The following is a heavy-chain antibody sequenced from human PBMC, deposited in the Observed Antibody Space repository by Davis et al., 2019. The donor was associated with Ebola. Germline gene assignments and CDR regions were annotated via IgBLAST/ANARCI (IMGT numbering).Heavy chain of an antibody. D-gene: IGHD5-18*01. J-gene: IGHJ4*02. V-gene: IGHV4-34*01. CDR3: ARGRRYSYGPPRY. Sequence: SETLSLTCAVSGGSFSGYSWSWIRQPPGKGLEWIGEINHSGSTNYNPSLKSRVTISVDTSKNQFSLKLSSVTAADTAVYYCARGRRYSYGPPRYWGQGTLVTVSS. CDR2: INHSGST. CDR1: GGSFSGYS.